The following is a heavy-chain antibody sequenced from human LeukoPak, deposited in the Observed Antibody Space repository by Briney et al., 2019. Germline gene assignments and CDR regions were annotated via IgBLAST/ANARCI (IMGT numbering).Heavy chain of an antibody. CDR1: GGSISSYY. J-gene: IGHJ5*02. CDR3: ASSPPGGYDSSGYYEPNWFDP. Sequence: PSETLSLTCTVSGGSISSYYWSWIRQPAGKGLEWIGRIYTSGSTNYNPSLKSRVTMSVDTSKNQFSLKLSSVTAADTAVYYCASSPPGGYDSSGYYEPNWFDPWGQGTLVTVSS. D-gene: IGHD3-22*01. CDR2: IYTSGST. V-gene: IGHV4-4*07.